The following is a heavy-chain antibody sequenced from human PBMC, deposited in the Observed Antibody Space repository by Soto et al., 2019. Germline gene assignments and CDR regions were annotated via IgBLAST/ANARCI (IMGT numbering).Heavy chain of an antibody. J-gene: IGHJ4*02. D-gene: IGHD1-1*01. CDR1: GFNFRNFE. CDR2: ISSSGITT. CDR3: ARYGTRADW. V-gene: IGHV3-48*03. Sequence: GGSLRLSCEASGFNFRNFEMNWVRKAPGKGLEWISYISSSGITTYYADFAEGRFTISRDNAKESLYLHLNSLRVDDTAVYYCARYGTRADWWGLGTQVTVSS.